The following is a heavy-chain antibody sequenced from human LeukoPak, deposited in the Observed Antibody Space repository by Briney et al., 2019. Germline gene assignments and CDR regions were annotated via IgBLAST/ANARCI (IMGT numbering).Heavy chain of an antibody. CDR2: ISYDGSNK. CDR3: ARSYGSGTYYNVPWDY. V-gene: IGHV3-30-3*01. J-gene: IGHJ4*02. Sequence: GGSLRLSCAASGFTFSSYAMHWVRQAPGKGLEWVAVISYDGSNKYYADSVRGRFTISRDTSNNTMLLQMASLRAEDTAVYFCARSYGSGTYYNVPWDYWGQGTLVTVSS. D-gene: IGHD3-10*01. CDR1: GFTFSSYA.